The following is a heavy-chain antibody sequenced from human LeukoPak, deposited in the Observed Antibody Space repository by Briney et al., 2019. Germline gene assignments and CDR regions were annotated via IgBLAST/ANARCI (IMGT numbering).Heavy chain of an antibody. CDR2: ISGSGGST. V-gene: IGHV3-23*01. Sequence: GGSLRLSCAASAFTFSSYAMSWVRQAPGKGLEWVSAISGSGGSTYYADSVKGRFTISRDNSKNTLYLQMNSLRAEDTAVYYCAKDRRTMVRGVISGFDYWGQGTLVTVSS. J-gene: IGHJ4*02. CDR3: AKDRRTMVRGVISGFDY. D-gene: IGHD3-10*01. CDR1: AFTFSSYA.